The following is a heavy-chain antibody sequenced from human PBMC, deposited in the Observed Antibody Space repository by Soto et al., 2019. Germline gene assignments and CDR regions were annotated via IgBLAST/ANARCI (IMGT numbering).Heavy chain of an antibody. V-gene: IGHV3-33*01. D-gene: IGHD2-21*01. CDR1: GFTFSSYG. CDR2: IWYDGNNK. J-gene: IGHJ4*02. Sequence: PGWSLRLSCAASGFTFSSYGMHWVRQAPGKGLEWVAVIWYDGNNKYYADSVKGRFTISRDNSNNTLYVQMTSLRAEDTAVYYCARGLHSLFDYWGQGTLVTVSS. CDR3: ARGLHSLFDY.